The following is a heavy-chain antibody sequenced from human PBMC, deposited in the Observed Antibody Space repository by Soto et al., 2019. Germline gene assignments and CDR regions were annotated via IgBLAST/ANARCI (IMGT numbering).Heavy chain of an antibody. CDR2: IYSDGYT. CDR3: ARALPAYYYGSGSPLNGAFDI. D-gene: IGHD3-10*01. CDR1: RLTFSSYA. V-gene: IGHV3-66*01. Sequence: GGSLRLSCVISRLTFSSYALNWVRQAPGEGLEWVSIIYSDGYTYYADSVKGRFTISRDTSKNTLYLQMSSLRAEDTAIYYCARALPAYYYGSGSPLNGAFDIWGQGTMVTVSS. J-gene: IGHJ3*02.